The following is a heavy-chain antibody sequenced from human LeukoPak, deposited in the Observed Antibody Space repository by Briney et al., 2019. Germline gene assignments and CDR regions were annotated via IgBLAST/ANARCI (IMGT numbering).Heavy chain of an antibody. CDR1: GFTFSSYW. V-gene: IGHV3-74*01. CDR3: ARAVLYYYDSSGYSPLGY. Sequence: GGSLRLSCAASGFTFSSYWMHWVRQAPGKGLVWVSRINSDGSSTSYADSVKGRFTISRDKAKNTLYLQMNSLRAEDTAVYYCARAVLYYYDSSGYSPLGYWGQGTLVTVSS. CDR2: INSDGSST. D-gene: IGHD3-22*01. J-gene: IGHJ4*02.